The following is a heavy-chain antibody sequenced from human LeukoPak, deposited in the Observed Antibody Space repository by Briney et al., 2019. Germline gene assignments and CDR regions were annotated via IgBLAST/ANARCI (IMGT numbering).Heavy chain of an antibody. CDR1: GFTFSSYG. V-gene: IGHV3-30*02. CDR3: AKDPLQYGSGSYYFDY. Sequence: GGSLRLSCAASGFTFSSYGMHWVRQAPGKGLEWVAFIWYDGNNKYYADSVKGRFTISRDSSKSSLYLQMNSLGAEDTAVYYCAKDPLQYGSGSYYFDYWGQGTLVTVSS. CDR2: IWYDGNNK. D-gene: IGHD3-10*01. J-gene: IGHJ4*02.